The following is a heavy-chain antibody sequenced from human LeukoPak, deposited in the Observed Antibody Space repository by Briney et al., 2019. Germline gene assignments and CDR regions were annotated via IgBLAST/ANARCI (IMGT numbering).Heavy chain of an antibody. Sequence: SETLSLTCTVSGASISSHYWSWIRQPPGKGLDWIGDIYFSGSTNYNPSLKNRVTISVDTSKNQFSLKLSSVTAADTAVYYCARTSWLQSSFYFEYWGQGALVTVSS. CDR1: GASISSHY. CDR2: IYFSGST. J-gene: IGHJ4*02. D-gene: IGHD5-24*01. CDR3: ARTSWLQSSFYFEY. V-gene: IGHV4-59*08.